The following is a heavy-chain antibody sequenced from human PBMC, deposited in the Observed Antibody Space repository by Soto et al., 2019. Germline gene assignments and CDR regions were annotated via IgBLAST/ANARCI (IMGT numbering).Heavy chain of an antibody. V-gene: IGHV3-23*01. J-gene: IGHJ4*02. CDR3: AIAIISTTMGDGN. D-gene: IGHD5-18*01. Sequence: EVQLLESGGGLVQPGGSLRLSCAASGFTFSSYAMSWVRQAPGEGLEWVSTIGISGSTYYADSVKGRFTISRDNSRNTLYLQMDSLRAEDTALYYCAIAIISTTMGDGNWGQGTPVTVSS. CDR1: GFTFSSYA. CDR2: IGISGST.